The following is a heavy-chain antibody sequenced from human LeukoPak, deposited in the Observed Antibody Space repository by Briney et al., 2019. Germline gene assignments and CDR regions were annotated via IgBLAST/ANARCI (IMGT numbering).Heavy chain of an antibody. V-gene: IGHV3-53*01. CDR3: ARVKYSSSWLYPVFDY. CDR2: IYSGGST. CDR1: GFTVSSNY. D-gene: IGHD6-13*01. J-gene: IGHJ4*02. Sequence: GSLRLSCAASGFTVSSNYMSWVRQAPGKGLEWVSVIYSGGSTYSADSVKGRFTISRDNAKNSLYLQINSLRAEDTALYHCARVKYSSSWLYPVFDYWGQGTLVTVSS.